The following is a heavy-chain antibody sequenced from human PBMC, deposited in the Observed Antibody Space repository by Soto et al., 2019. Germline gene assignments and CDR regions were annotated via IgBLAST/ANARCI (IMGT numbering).Heavy chain of an antibody. CDR3: AKGSSSSWDNWFDP. CDR1: GFTFSSYG. V-gene: IGHV3-30*18. J-gene: IGHJ5*02. Sequence: QVQLVESGGGVVQPGRSLRLSCAASGFTFSSYGMHWVRQAPGKGLEWVAVISYDGSIKYYADSVKGRFTISRDSSKNTRYRQMNSLRVEDTAVYYCAKGSSSSWDNWFDPWGQGTLVTVSS. CDR2: ISYDGSIK. D-gene: IGHD6-13*01.